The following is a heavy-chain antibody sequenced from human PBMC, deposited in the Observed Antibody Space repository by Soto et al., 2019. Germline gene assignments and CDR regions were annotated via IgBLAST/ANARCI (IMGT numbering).Heavy chain of an antibody. CDR3: AKRHCLYGPCRPSHVDK. D-gene: IGHD3-10*01. V-gene: IGHV3-72*01. J-gene: IGHJ4*02. CDR2: SRDKAKSYLA. Sequence: PGGSLILSCASSGFTFSYHYMNLVRPAPGKGLEWVGRSRDKAKSYLAEHADSVKGRFTISRDNSQNTLYLEMNSLRAEDTGTYYCAKRHCLYGPCRPSHVDKWGQGTLVTVSS. CDR1: GFTFSYHY.